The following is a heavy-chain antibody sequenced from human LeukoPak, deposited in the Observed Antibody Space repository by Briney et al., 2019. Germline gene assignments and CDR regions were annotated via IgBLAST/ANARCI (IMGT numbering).Heavy chain of an antibody. Sequence: ETLSLTCAVYGGSFSGYYWSWVRQAPGKGLEWVGRIKSKTDGGTTDYAAPVKGRFTISRDDSKNTLYLQMNSLKTEDTAVYYCTRRYDSSRSFDYWGQGTLVTVSS. CDR1: GGSFSGYY. V-gene: IGHV3-15*01. CDR3: TRRYDSSRSFDY. D-gene: IGHD3-22*01. CDR2: IKSKTDGGTT. J-gene: IGHJ4*02.